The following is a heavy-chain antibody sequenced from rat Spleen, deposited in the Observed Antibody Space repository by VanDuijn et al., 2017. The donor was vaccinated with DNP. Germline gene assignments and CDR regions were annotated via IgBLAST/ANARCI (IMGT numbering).Heavy chain of an antibody. CDR3: ARWRTYYGYHFDY. CDR2: TRYDGGST. CDR1: GFTFSDYY. J-gene: IGHJ2*01. Sequence: EVQLVESGGGLVQPGRSLKLSCAASGFTFSDYYMAWVRQAPTKGLEWVAYTRYDGGSTYYGDSVKGRFTIFRDNAKSTLYLQMNSLRSEDMATYYCARWRTYYGYHFDYWGQGVMVTVSS. V-gene: IGHV5-22*01. D-gene: IGHD1-6*01.